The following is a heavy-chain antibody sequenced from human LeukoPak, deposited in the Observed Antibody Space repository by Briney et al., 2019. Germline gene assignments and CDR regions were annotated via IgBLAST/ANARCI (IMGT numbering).Heavy chain of an antibody. J-gene: IGHJ5*02. Sequence: SGPTLVNPTQTLTLTCTFSGFSLSTSGVGVGWIRQPPGKALEWLALIYWDDDKRYSPSLKSRLTITKDTSKNRVVLTMTNMDPVDTATYYCAHRLGFWSGHRFDPWGQGTLVTVSS. CDR2: IYWDDDK. D-gene: IGHD3-3*01. CDR3: AHRLGFWSGHRFDP. V-gene: IGHV2-5*02. CDR1: GFSLSTSGVG.